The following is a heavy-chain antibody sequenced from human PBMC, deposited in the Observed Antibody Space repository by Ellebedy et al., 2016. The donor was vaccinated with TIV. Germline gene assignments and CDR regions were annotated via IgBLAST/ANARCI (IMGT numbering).Heavy chain of an antibody. CDR3: ARDRSMTPDS. CDR1: GFTFSSYW. V-gene: IGHV3-74*01. Sequence: GESLKISXAASGFTFSSYWMTWVRQAPGKGLVWVSIINTDGTAKRYADSVKGRFTISRDNAKNTLYLQMNSLRADDTAVYYCARDRSMTPDSWGQGSLVTVS. J-gene: IGHJ4*02. D-gene: IGHD2/OR15-2a*01. CDR2: INTDGTAK.